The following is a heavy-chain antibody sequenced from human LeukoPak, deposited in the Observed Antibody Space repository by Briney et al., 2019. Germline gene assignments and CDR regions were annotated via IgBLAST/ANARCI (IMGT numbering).Heavy chain of an antibody. J-gene: IGHJ4*02. D-gene: IGHD3-16*01. CDR2: VSSTSGYT. CDR3: ARDPGGEYFDY. CDR1: GFTFSGYN. V-gene: IGHV3-21*01. Sequence: GGSLRLSCAASGFTFSGYNMNWVRQAPGKGLEWVSCVSSTSGYTYYADSVKGRFIISRDNAKNSLHLQMNSLRADDTGVYYCARDPGGEYFDYWGQGALVTVSS.